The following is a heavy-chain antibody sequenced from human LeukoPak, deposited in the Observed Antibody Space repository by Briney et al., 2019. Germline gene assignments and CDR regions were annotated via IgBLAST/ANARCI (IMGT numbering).Heavy chain of an antibody. J-gene: IGHJ6*02. V-gene: IGHV3-30-3*01. D-gene: IGHD3-10*01. Sequence: GRSLRLSCAASGFTFSSYAMHWVRQAPGKGLEWVAVISYDGSNKYYADSVKGRFTISRDNSKNTLYLQMNSLRAEDTAVYYCARGPIMVRGAIGGYGMDVWGQGTTVTVSS. CDR3: ARGPIMVRGAIGGYGMDV. CDR1: GFTFSSYA. CDR2: ISYDGSNK.